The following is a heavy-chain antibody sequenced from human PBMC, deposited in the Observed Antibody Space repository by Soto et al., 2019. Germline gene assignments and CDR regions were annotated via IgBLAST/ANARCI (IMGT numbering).Heavy chain of an antibody. J-gene: IGHJ4*02. Sequence: PGESLKISCKGSGYRFTNYWIGWVRQMPGKGLEWMGIIYPGDSDTRYSPSFQGQVTISADKSINTAYLQWSSLKASDTAMYYCARDYCSGXXXYXXDYWGQGTQVTXXS. CDR1: GYRFTNYW. CDR3: ARDYCSGXXXYXXDY. V-gene: IGHV5-51*01. D-gene: IGHD2-15*01. CDR2: IYPGDSDT.